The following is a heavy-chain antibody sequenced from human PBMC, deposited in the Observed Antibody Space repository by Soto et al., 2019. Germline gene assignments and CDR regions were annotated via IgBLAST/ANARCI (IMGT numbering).Heavy chain of an antibody. J-gene: IGHJ6*02. CDR1: GFTFSSYG. CDR2: ISYDGSNK. D-gene: IGHD3-3*01. CDR3: AKDRRIRFFMDV. Sequence: GGSLRLSCAASGFTFSSYGMHWGRQAPGKGLEWVAVISYDGSNKYYADSVKGRFTISRDNSKNTPYLQMNSLRAEDTAVYYCAKDRRIRFFMDVWGQGTTVTVSS. V-gene: IGHV3-30*18.